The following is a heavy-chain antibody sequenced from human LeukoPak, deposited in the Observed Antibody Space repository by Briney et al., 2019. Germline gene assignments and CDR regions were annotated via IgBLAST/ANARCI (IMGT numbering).Heavy chain of an antibody. CDR2: IYYSGST. V-gene: IGHV4-31*03. J-gene: IGHJ5*02. Sequence: SETLSLTCTVSGGSISSGGYYWSWLRQHPGKGLEWIGYIYYSGSTYYNPSLKSRVTISVDTSKNQFSLKLSSVTAADTAVYYCARDPGRYCSSTSCPFDPWGQGTLVTVSS. CDR3: ARDPGRYCSSTSCPFDP. CDR1: GGSISSGGYY. D-gene: IGHD2-2*01.